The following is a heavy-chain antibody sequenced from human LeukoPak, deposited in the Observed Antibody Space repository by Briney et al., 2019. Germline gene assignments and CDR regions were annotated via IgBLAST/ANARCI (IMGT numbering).Heavy chain of an antibody. D-gene: IGHD3-16*01. V-gene: IGHV4-59*01. CDR1: DDSITMYY. Sequence: PSETLSLTCTVSDDSITMYYWTWIRQPPGKGLEWIGYIYYSGSTNYNPSLKSRVTISVDTSKNQFSLKLSSVTAADTAVYYCARGPPRANWVWFDPWGQGTLVTVSS. J-gene: IGHJ5*02. CDR2: IYYSGST. CDR3: ARGPPRANWVWFDP.